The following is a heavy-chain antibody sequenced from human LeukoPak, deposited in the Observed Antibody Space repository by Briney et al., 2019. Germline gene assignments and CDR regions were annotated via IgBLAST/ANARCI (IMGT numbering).Heavy chain of an antibody. J-gene: IGHJ4*02. CDR1: GFTVSSNY. Sequence: GGSLRLSCAASGFTVSSNYMSWVRQAPGKGLEWVSVIYSGGSTYYADSVKGRFTTSRDNAKDSLYLQMNSLRAEDTAVYYCARLPTGSPLHYWGQGTLVTVSS. CDR2: IYSGGST. V-gene: IGHV3-53*01. D-gene: IGHD1-14*01. CDR3: ARLPTGSPLHY.